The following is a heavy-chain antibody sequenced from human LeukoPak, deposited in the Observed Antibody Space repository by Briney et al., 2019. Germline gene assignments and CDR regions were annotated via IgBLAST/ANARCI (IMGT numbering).Heavy chain of an antibody. J-gene: IGHJ4*02. V-gene: IGHV3-53*01. D-gene: IGHD6-19*01. CDR1: GFTVSSNY. Sequence: GGSLRLSCAASGFTVSSNYMSWVRQAPGKGLEWVSVIYSGGSTYYADSVKGRFTISRDSSKNTLFLQMNNLRAEDTAVYYCAKVAVAGKKYYFDDWGQGTLVTVSS. CDR2: IYSGGST. CDR3: AKVAVAGKKYYFDD.